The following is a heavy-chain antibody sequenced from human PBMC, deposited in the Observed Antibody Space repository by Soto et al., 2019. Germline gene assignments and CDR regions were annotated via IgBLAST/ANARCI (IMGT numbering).Heavy chain of an antibody. Sequence: QVQLVQSGAEVKKPGASVKVSCKASGYTFTSYGISWVRQAPGQGLEWMGWISAYNGNTNYAQKLQGRVTMTTDTSMSTAYMELRSLRSDDTAVYYCARREMATILDYYGMDVWGQGTTVTVSS. CDR2: ISAYNGNT. J-gene: IGHJ6*02. V-gene: IGHV1-18*01. CDR3: ARREMATILDYYGMDV. D-gene: IGHD5-12*01. CDR1: GYTFTSYG.